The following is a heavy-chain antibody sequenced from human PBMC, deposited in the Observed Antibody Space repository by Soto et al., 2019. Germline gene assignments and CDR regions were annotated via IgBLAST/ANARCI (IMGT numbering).Heavy chain of an antibody. J-gene: IGHJ4*02. CDR2: IWYDGSNK. V-gene: IGHV3-33*01. CDR3: ARDRITRSFDY. Sequence: QVQLVESGGGVVQPGRSLRLSCAASGFTFSSYGMHWVRQAPGKGLEWVAVIWYDGSNKYYADSVKGRFTISRDNSKNPLYLQLNSLRAEDTAVYYCARDRITRSFDYWGQGTLVTVSS. CDR1: GFTFSSYG.